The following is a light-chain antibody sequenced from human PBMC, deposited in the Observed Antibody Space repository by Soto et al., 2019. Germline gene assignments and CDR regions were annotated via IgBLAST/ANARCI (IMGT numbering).Light chain of an antibody. CDR1: QSISSW. Sequence: DLQMTQSPSTLSASVGDRVTITCRASQSISSWLAWYQQKPGKAPKLLIYDASSLEIGVPSRFSGSVSGTEFTLTISSLQPDDFATYYCQQYNSYLWTFGQGTKVEIK. CDR3: QQYNSYLWT. J-gene: IGKJ1*01. V-gene: IGKV1-5*01. CDR2: DAS.